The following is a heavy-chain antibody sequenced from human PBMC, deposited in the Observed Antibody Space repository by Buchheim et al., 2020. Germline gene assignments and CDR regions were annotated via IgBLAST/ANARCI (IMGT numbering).Heavy chain of an antibody. CDR3: AKGGDYYYDSSGYYGEVDY. D-gene: IGHD3-22*01. CDR2: ISGSGGST. Sequence: EVQLLESGGGLVQPGGSLRLPCAASGFTFSSYAMSWVRQAPGKGLEWVSAISGSGGSTYYADSVKGRFTISRDNSKNTLYLQMNSLRAEDTAVYYCAKGGDYYYDSSGYYGEVDYWGQGTL. J-gene: IGHJ4*02. V-gene: IGHV3-23*01. CDR1: GFTFSSYA.